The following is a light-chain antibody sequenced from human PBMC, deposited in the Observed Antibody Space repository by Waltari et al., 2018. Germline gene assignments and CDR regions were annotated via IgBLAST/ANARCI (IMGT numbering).Light chain of an antibody. Sequence: EIVLTQSPDTLSLSPGERGTLSCRASQSVGRSLTRYQQKPAQAPRLLIYDASRSAPGIPDRVSGSGSGTDFSLTISRLEPEDFAVYYCQNYVRLPATFGQGTKVEIK. CDR2: DAS. V-gene: IGKV3-20*01. CDR3: QNYVRLPAT. J-gene: IGKJ1*01. CDR1: QSVGRS.